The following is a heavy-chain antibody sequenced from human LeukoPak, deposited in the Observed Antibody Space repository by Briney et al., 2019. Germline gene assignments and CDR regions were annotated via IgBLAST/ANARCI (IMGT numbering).Heavy chain of an antibody. CDR1: GGSISSSSYY. CDR2: IYYSGST. Sequence: PSETLSLTCTVSGGSISSSSYYWGWIRQPPGKGLEWIGSIYYSGSTYYNPSLKSRVTISVDTSKNQFSLKLSSVTAADTAVYFCARDFGSDYDFWSSRNTGPFDPWGQGTLVTVSS. CDR3: ARDFGSDYDFWSSRNTGPFDP. V-gene: IGHV4-39*07. D-gene: IGHD3-3*01. J-gene: IGHJ5*02.